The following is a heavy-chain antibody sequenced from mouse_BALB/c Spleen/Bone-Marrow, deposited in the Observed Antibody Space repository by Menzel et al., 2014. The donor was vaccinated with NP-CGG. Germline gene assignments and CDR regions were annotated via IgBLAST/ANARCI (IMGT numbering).Heavy chain of an antibody. CDR3: ANYYYGSSLFAY. V-gene: IGHV14-3*02. D-gene: IGHD1-1*01. CDR1: GFNTKDTY. Sequence: EVKLVESGAELVKPGASVKLSCTASGFNTKDTYMHWVKQRPEQGLEWIGRIDPANGNTKYDPKFQGKATITADTSSNTAYLRLSGLTSEGTAVYYCANYYYGSSLFAYWGQGTLVTVSA. CDR2: IDPANGNT. J-gene: IGHJ3*01.